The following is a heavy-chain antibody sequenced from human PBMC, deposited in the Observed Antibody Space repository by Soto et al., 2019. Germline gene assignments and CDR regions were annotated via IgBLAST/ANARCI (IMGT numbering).Heavy chain of an antibody. V-gene: IGHV1-69*12. CDR1: GGTFSSYA. CDR2: IIPIFGTA. CDR3: ATLSGGRRYYYYGMDV. J-gene: IGHJ6*02. Sequence: QVQLVQSGAEVKKPGSSVKVSCKASGGTFSSYAISWVRQAPGQGLEWMGGIIPIFGTANYAQKFQGRVTITADESTSTSYMGLSSLRSEDTAVYYCATLSGGRRYYYYGMDVCGQGTTATVSS. D-gene: IGHD2-15*01.